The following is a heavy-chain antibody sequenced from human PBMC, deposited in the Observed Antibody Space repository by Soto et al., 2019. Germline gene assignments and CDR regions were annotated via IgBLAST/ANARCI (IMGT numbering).Heavy chain of an antibody. Sequence: GGSLRLSCAASGFTVSGYWMHWVRQAPGKGLTWVSRINSDGSYTSSADSAKGRFTISKDNARNTLYLQMNSLRIEDTAVYYCAKAKSGDNWSDYFRVGRYYYGMDVWGQGTTVTVSS. D-gene: IGHD1-1*01. CDR1: GFTVSGYW. J-gene: IGHJ6*02. V-gene: IGHV3-74*01. CDR3: AKAKSGDNWSDYFRVGRYYYGMDV. CDR2: INSDGSYT.